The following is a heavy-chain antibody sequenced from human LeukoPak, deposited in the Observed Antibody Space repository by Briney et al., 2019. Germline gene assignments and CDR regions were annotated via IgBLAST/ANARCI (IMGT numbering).Heavy chain of an antibody. Sequence: SETLSLTCAVHGGTFSGHYWHWIRQPPGKGLEWIGEINHNESTNYNPSLKSRGTISVLRSKNQFTLRLRPLTAADTAVYYCAREPLYRVAWGTEAFDTWGQGTMVIVSS. D-gene: IGHD3-16*01. CDR3: AREPLYRVAWGTEAFDT. J-gene: IGHJ3*02. CDR2: INHNEST. V-gene: IGHV4-34*01. CDR1: GGTFSGHY.